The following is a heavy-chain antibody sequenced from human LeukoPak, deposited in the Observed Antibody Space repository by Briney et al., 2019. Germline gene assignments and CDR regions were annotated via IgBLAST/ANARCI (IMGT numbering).Heavy chain of an antibody. CDR1: GYSISSGYY. V-gene: IGHV4-38-2*02. CDR3: ARDRFPRLDCGGDCYIDY. CDR2: IYHSGST. Sequence: KPSETLSRTCTVSGYSISSGYYWGWIRQPPGKGLEWIGSIYHSGSTYYNPSLKSRVTISVDTSKNQFSLKLSSVTAADTAVYYCARDRFPRLDCGGDCYIDYWGQGTLVTVSS. J-gene: IGHJ4*02. D-gene: IGHD2-21*02.